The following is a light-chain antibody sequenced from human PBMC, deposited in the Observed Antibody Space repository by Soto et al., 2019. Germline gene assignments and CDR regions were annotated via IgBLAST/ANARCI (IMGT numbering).Light chain of an antibody. CDR1: QSVSSY. J-gene: IGKJ4*01. Sequence: ELVLTPSPATLSLSPGERATLSCRASQSVSSYLAWYQQKPGQSPMLLIYDASNRATGIPARFSGSASGTDFTLTISSLEPEDCAVYYCQQRSFFGGGTKVDIK. CDR3: QQRSF. CDR2: DAS. V-gene: IGKV3-11*01.